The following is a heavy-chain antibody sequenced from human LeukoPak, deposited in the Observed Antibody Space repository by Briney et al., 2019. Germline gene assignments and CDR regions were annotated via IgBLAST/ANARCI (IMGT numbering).Heavy chain of an antibody. Sequence: PGGSLRLSCAASGFTFSSYAMTWVRQAPGEGLQWVSGISGSGTSAYYADSVRGRFTISRDNSKNTLYLQMNSLRAEDTAVYYCARDKDLWLSYRSSGWSFDYWGQGTLVTVSS. D-gene: IGHD6-19*01. V-gene: IGHV3-23*01. CDR2: ISGSGTSA. CDR1: GFTFSSYA. CDR3: ARDKDLWLSYRSSGWSFDY. J-gene: IGHJ4*02.